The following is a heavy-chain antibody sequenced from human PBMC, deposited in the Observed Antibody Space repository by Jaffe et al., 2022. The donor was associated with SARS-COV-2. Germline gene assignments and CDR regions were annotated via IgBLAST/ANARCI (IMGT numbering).Heavy chain of an antibody. CDR1: GYTFSIYG. D-gene: IGHD3-22*01. CDR2: ISGYNGNT. Sequence: QVQLVQSGAEVKKPGASVKVSCKASGYTFSIYGVSWVRQAPGQGFEWMGWISGYNGNTNYAQKLQDRVTMTADTSTTTAYMELRSLRSDDTAVYYCARDRYTSFSDSTGYSNFDHWGQGTPVTVSS. J-gene: IGHJ4*02. V-gene: IGHV1-18*01. CDR3: ARDRYTSFSDSTGYSNFDH.